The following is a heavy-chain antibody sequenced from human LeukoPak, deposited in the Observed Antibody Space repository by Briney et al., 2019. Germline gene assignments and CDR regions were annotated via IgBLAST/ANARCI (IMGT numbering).Heavy chain of an antibody. CDR1: GGSISSGDYY. Sequence: SETLSLTCTVSGGSISSGDYYWSWIRQPPGTGLEWIGYIYYSGSTYYNPSLKSRVTISVDTSKNQFSLKLSSVTAADTAVYYCARGYYYDSMGDAFDIWGQGTMVTVSS. D-gene: IGHD3-22*01. CDR2: IYYSGST. V-gene: IGHV4-30-4*01. CDR3: ARGYYYDSMGDAFDI. J-gene: IGHJ3*02.